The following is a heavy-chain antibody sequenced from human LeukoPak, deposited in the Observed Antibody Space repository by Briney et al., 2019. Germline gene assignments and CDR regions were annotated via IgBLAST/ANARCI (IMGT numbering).Heavy chain of an antibody. Sequence: PGGSLRLSCAASGFNFRRYSMNWVRQAPGKGLEWVSTISSGSDYIYYADSVRGRFTISRDNFRNSVFLEVNSLRAEDTAIYYCARAPRRSGGSCYYVDYWGQGTLVTVSS. CDR3: ARAPRRSGGSCYYVDY. J-gene: IGHJ4*02. V-gene: IGHV3-21*01. CDR2: ISSGSDYI. CDR1: GFNFRRYS. D-gene: IGHD2-15*01.